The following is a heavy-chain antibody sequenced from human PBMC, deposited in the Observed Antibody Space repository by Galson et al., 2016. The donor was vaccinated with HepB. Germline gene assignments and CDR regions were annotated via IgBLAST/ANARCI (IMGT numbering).Heavy chain of an antibody. J-gene: IGHJ4*02. CDR3: ARCPQTGGWYREDFDS. Sequence: CAISGDSVSSTSVVWHWIRQSPSRGLEWLGRTYYRSKWYTDYAISVKSRITINADTSKNQFSLQLNSVTPEDTAVYYCARCPQTGGWYREDFDSWGQGTLVTVSS. V-gene: IGHV6-1*01. CDR1: GDSVSSTSVV. D-gene: IGHD6-19*01. CDR2: TYYRSKWYT.